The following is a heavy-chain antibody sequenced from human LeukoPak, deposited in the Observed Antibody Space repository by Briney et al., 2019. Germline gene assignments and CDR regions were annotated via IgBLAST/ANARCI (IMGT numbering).Heavy chain of an antibody. Sequence: PGGSLRLSCAASGFTVSSNYMSWVRQAPGKGLEWVSSISTTSRYIYYADSVKGRFTISRDNAKNSVYLQMNSLRAEDTALYYCAGTDAGAFDLWGQGTMVTVSS. V-gene: IGHV3-21*01. CDR3: AGTDAGAFDL. CDR1: GFTVSSNY. CDR2: ISTTSRYI. J-gene: IGHJ3*01.